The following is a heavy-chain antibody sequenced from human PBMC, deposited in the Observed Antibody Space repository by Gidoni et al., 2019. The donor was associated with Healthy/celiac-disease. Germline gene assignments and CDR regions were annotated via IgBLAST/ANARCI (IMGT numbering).Heavy chain of an antibody. J-gene: IGHJ4*02. CDR1: GGSISSRSYY. D-gene: IGHD5-18*01. CDR3: AGIQLWFGVQYYFDY. V-gene: IGHV4-39*01. CDR2: IYYSGST. Sequence: QLQLQESGPGLVKPSETLSLTCPVSGGSISSRSYYWGWLRQPPGKGLEWSGSIYYSGSTYYNPSLKSRVTISVDTSKNQFSLKLSSVTAADTAVYYCAGIQLWFGVQYYFDYWGQGTLVTVSS.